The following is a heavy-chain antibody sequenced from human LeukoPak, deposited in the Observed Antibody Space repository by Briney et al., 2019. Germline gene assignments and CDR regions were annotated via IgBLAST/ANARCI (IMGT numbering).Heavy chain of an antibody. J-gene: IGHJ4*02. CDR3: ARDSGRGYSYGTVDY. D-gene: IGHD5-18*01. Sequence: GGSLRLSCAASGFTFSTYSMNWVRQAPGRGLEWVSSISSSSKYIYYADSVKGRFTISRDNSKNTLYLQMNSLRAEDTAVYYCARDSGRGYSYGTVDYWGQGTLVTVSS. CDR1: GFTFSTYS. V-gene: IGHV3-21*01. CDR2: ISSSSKYI.